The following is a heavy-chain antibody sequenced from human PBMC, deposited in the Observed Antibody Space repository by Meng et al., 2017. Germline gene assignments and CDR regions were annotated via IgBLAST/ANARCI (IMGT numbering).Heavy chain of an antibody. CDR3: ARGVQCSTSCYIDY. CDR2: INHSGST. D-gene: IGHD2-2*02. V-gene: IGHV4-34*01. Sequence: QGQLKQGGAGLLKPSETLSLTCAVYGGSFSGYYWSWIRQPPGKGLEWIGEINHSGSTNYNPSLKSRVTISVDTSKNQFSLKLSSVTAADTAVYYCARGVQCSTSCYIDYWGQGTLVTVSS. J-gene: IGHJ4*02. CDR1: GGSFSGYY.